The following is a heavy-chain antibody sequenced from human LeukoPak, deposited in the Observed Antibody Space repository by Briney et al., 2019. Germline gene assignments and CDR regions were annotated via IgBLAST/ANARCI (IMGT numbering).Heavy chain of an antibody. V-gene: IGHV3-21*04. Sequence: GGSLRLSCAASGFTFSSYTMNWVRQAPGKGLQSVSSISSSSSYIYYADSVKGRFTISRDNSKNSLYLQMNSLRAEDTAVYYCARASHGGSSTGWYGDYWGQGTLVTVSS. CDR2: ISSSSSYI. CDR1: GFTFSSYT. D-gene: IGHD6-19*01. J-gene: IGHJ4*02. CDR3: ARASHGGSSTGWYGDY.